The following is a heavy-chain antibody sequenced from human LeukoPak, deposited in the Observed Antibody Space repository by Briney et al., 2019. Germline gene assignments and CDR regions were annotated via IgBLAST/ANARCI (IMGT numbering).Heavy chain of an antibody. J-gene: IGHJ4*02. V-gene: IGHV4-4*07. D-gene: IGHD3-22*01. CDR2: ISTSGST. Sequence: PSETLSLTCTVSGGSISYYYWSCIRQPAGKGLEWIGRISTSGSTNCNPSLKSRVTMSVDTSKNQFSLKLSSVTAADTAVYYCARGDDSSGQGYWGQGALVTVSS. CDR1: GGSISYYY. CDR3: ARGDDSSGQGY.